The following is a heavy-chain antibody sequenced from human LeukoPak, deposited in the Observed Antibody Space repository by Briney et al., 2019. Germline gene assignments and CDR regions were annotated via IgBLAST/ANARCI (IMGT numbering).Heavy chain of an antibody. Sequence: GSLRLSCAASGFTLSSYAMSWIRQPPGKGLEWIGEINHSGSTNYNPSLKSRVTISVDTSKNQFSLKLSSVTAADTAVYYCARVLYAADDYYYYGMDVWGQGTTVTVSS. CDR1: GFTLSSYA. V-gene: IGHV4-34*01. D-gene: IGHD6-13*01. CDR2: INHSGST. CDR3: ARVLYAADDYYYYGMDV. J-gene: IGHJ6*02.